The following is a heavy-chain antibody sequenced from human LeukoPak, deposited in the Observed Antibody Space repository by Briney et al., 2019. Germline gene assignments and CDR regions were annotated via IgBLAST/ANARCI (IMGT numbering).Heavy chain of an antibody. V-gene: IGHV3-53*01. CDR2: IYSGGST. Sequence: GGSLRLSCAASGFTVSSNCMSWVRQAPGKGLEWVSVIYSGGSTYYADSVKGRFTISRDNSKNTLYLQMNSLRAEDTAVYYCATWNIVVVPAASYGMDVWGKGTTVTVSS. CDR1: GFTVSSNC. CDR3: ATWNIVVVPAASYGMDV. J-gene: IGHJ6*04. D-gene: IGHD2-2*01.